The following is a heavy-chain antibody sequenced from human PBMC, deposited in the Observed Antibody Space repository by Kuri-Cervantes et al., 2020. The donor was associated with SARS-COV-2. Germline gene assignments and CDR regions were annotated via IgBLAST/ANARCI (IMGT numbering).Heavy chain of an antibody. V-gene: IGHV3-11*04. CDR1: GFTFSDYY. CDR3: ARDTRLGQPEFRDWFDP. Sequence: GESLKISCAASGFTFSDYYMSWIRQAPGKGLEWVSYISSSGSTIYYADSVKGRFTISRDNAKNSLYLQMNSLRAEDTAVYYCARDTRLGQPEFRDWFDPWGQGTLVTVSS. J-gene: IGHJ5*02. D-gene: IGHD3-16*01. CDR2: ISSSGSTI.